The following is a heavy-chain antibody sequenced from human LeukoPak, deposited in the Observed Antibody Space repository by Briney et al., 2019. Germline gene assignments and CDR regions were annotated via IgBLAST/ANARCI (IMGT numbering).Heavy chain of an antibody. V-gene: IGHV4-59*01. D-gene: IGHD5-12*01. CDR3: ARSKYSGYDWEFDY. J-gene: IGHJ4*02. CDR1: GGSISSYY. Sequence: PSETLSLTCTVSGGSISSYYWSWIRQPPGKGLEWIGYIYYSGSTNYNPSLKSRVTISVDTSKNQSSLKLSSVTAADTAVYYCARSKYSGYDWEFDYWGQGTLVTVSS. CDR2: IYYSGST.